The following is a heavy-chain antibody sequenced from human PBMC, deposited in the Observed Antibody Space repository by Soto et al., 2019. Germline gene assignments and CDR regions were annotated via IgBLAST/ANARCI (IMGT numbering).Heavy chain of an antibody. Sequence: SVKVSCKASGGTFSSYAISWVRQAPGQGLEWMGGTIPIFGTANYAQKFQGRATITADKSTSTAYMELSSLRSEDTAVYYCARAVKRITIFGVAASGMDVWGQGTTVTVSS. D-gene: IGHD3-3*01. CDR3: ARAVKRITIFGVAASGMDV. CDR2: TIPIFGTA. J-gene: IGHJ6*02. CDR1: GGTFSSYA. V-gene: IGHV1-69*06.